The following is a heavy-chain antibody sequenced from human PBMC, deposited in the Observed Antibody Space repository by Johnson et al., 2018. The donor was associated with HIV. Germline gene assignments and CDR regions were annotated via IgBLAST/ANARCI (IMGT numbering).Heavy chain of an antibody. V-gene: IGHV3-7*01. CDR3: AIEAVTLRGWGHVFDI. Sequence: VQLVESGGGLAQPGGSLRLSCAASGFTFSNHYMSWVRQAPGKGLEWVANIKQDGSETYSVDSVKGRFTTSRDNAKNSLYLQTNSLRAEDTAVYYGAIEAVTLRGWGHVFDIWGQGTMVTVSS. CDR2: IKQDGSET. J-gene: IGHJ3*02. CDR1: GFTFSNHY. D-gene: IGHD2-21*02.